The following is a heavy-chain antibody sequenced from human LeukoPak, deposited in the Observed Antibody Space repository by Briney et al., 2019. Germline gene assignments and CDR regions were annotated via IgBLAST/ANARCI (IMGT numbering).Heavy chain of an antibody. V-gene: IGHV4-39*01. J-gene: IGHJ5*02. CDR2: ICYSGRT. Sequence: KASETLSLTCTVSGGSISSSSYYWGWIRQPPGKGLEWIGSICYSGRTYYNPSLKSRVTISVDTSKNQFSLKLSSVTAADTAVYYCARSITMVRGVIFWFDPWGQGTLVTVSS. CDR3: ARSITMVRGVIFWFDP. D-gene: IGHD3-10*01. CDR1: GGSISSSSYY.